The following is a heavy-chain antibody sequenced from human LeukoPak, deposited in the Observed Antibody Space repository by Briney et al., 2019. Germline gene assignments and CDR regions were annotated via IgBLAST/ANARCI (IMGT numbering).Heavy chain of an antibody. J-gene: IGHJ4*02. V-gene: IGHV3-23*01. CDR2: SGTSGST. CDR1: GFTFSNYA. CDR3: TKDGRYRLSYFDY. D-gene: IGHD5-12*01. Sequence: GGSLRLSCAASGFTFSNYAMSWVRQAPGKGLEWVSGSGTSGSTYYADSVKGRFTISRDNSKNTLDLQMNSLRAEDTAVYYCTKDGRYRLSYFDYWGQGTLVAVSS.